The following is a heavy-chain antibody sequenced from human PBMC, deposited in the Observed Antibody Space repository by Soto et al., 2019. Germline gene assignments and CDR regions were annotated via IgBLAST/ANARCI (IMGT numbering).Heavy chain of an antibody. D-gene: IGHD6-13*01. J-gene: IGHJ5*02. V-gene: IGHV4-34*01. CDR1: GGSFSCYY. CDR2: INHSGST. Sequence: SETLSLTCAAYGGSFSCYYWSWIRQPPGKGLEWIGEINHSGSTNYNPSLKSRVTISVDTSRNQFSLKLSSVTAADTAVYYCAREGSWYSPFFWWFDPWGQGTLVTVSS. CDR3: AREGSWYSPFFWWFDP.